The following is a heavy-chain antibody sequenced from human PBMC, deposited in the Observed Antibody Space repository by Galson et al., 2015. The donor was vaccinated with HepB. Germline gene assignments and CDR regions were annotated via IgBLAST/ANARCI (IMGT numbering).Heavy chain of an antibody. Sequence: SETLSLTCTVSGGSISSSYWSWIRQPPGKGLEWIGYIYYSGSTNYNPSLKSRVTISVDTSKNQFSLKLSSVTAADTAVYYCARVPRERFGELGLVFDYWGQGTLVTVSS. CDR3: ARVPRERFGELGLVFDY. V-gene: IGHV4-59*01. CDR2: IYYSGST. D-gene: IGHD3-10*01. J-gene: IGHJ4*02. CDR1: GGSISSSY.